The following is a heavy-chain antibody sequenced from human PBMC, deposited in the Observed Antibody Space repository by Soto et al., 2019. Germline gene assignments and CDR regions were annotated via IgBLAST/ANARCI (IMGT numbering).Heavy chain of an antibody. J-gene: IGHJ3*02. CDR3: ARGGPKLGYDITAFDI. V-gene: IGHV1-69*13. D-gene: IGHD2-8*01. CDR2: IIPIFGTA. Sequence: SVKVSCKASGGTFSSYAISWVRQAPGQGLEWMGGIIPIFGTANYAQKFQGRVTITADESTSTAYMELSSLRSEDTAAYYCARGGPKLGYDITAFDIWGQGTMVTVSS. CDR1: GGTFSSYA.